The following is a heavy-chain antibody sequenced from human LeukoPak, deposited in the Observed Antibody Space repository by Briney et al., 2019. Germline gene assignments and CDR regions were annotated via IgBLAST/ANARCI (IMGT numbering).Heavy chain of an antibody. CDR3: AKGESQPKYYFDY. CDR1: GFSFSSYA. J-gene: IGHJ4*02. V-gene: IGHV3-23*01. CDR2: ISGSSNT. D-gene: IGHD2-2*01. Sequence: PGGSLRLXCAASGFSFSSYAMRWVRRAPGKELEWVSSISGSSNTYYADSVKGRFTTSRDNSKNTLYLQMNSLRAEDTAVYYCAKGESQPKYYFDYWGQGTLVTVSS.